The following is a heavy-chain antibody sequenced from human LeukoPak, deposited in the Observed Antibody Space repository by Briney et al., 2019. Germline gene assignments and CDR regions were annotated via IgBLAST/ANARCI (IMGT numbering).Heavy chain of an antibody. J-gene: IGHJ4*02. Sequence: ASVKVSCKASGYTFTGYYMHWVRQAPGPGLEWMGWINPNSGGTNYAQKFQGRVTMTRDTSISTAYMELSRLRSDDTAVYYCARDMYYYDSGSYWGFNYWGQGTLVTVSS. D-gene: IGHD3-10*01. CDR2: INPNSGGT. CDR1: GYTFTGYY. V-gene: IGHV1-2*02. CDR3: ARDMYYYDSGSYWGFNY.